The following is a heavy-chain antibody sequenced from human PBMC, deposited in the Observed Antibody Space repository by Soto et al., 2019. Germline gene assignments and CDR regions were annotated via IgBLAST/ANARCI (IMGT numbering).Heavy chain of an antibody. CDR1: GGSISSGGYY. V-gene: IGHV4-31*03. CDR3: ARAPPHYDFWSGFSRTRVSDAFDI. Sequence: QVQLQESGPGLVKPSQTLSLTCTVSGGSISSGGYYWSWIRQHPGKGLEWIGYIYYSGSTYYNPSLKSRVTISVDTSKNQFSLKLSSVTAADTAVYYCARAPPHYDFWSGFSRTRVSDAFDIWGQGTMVTVSS. J-gene: IGHJ3*02. D-gene: IGHD3-3*01. CDR2: IYYSGST.